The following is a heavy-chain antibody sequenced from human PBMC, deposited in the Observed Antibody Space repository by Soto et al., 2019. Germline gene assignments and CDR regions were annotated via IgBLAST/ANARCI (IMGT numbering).Heavy chain of an antibody. CDR2: IKQDGSEK. CDR3: ARDSVPVVYAIDY. Sequence: GGSLRLSCAASGFTFSSYWMSWVRQAPGKGLEWVANIKQDGSEKYYVDSVKGRFTISRDNAKNSLYLQMNSLRAEDTAVYFCARDSVPVVYAIDYWGQGTLVTVSS. CDR1: GFTFSSYW. D-gene: IGHD2-8*02. J-gene: IGHJ4*02. V-gene: IGHV3-7*01.